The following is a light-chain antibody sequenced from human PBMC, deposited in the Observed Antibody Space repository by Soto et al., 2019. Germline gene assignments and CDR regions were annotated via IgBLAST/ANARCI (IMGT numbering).Light chain of an antibody. Sequence: EVVMTQSPATLSVSPGARATLSCRASQSVSSNLAWYQQKPGQAPRLLIYGASTRATGVPARFSGSGSGTEFTLTISSLQSEDFAAYYCQQYNNWPWTFGQGTKVDIK. CDR1: QSVSSN. V-gene: IGKV3-15*01. CDR3: QQYNNWPWT. J-gene: IGKJ1*01. CDR2: GAS.